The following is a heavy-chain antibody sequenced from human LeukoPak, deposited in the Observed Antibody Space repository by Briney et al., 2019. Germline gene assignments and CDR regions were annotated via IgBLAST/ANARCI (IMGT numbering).Heavy chain of an antibody. J-gene: IGHJ4*02. V-gene: IGHV1-24*01. Sequence: ASVKVSCKVSGYTLTELSMHWVRQAPGKGLEWMGGFDPEDGETIYAQKFKGRVTMTEDTSTDTAYMELSSLRSEDTAVYYCATYRPMVRGVIYGPRFDYWGQGTLVTVSS. CDR3: ATYRPMVRGVIYGPRFDY. CDR1: GYTLTELS. D-gene: IGHD3-10*01. CDR2: FDPEDGET.